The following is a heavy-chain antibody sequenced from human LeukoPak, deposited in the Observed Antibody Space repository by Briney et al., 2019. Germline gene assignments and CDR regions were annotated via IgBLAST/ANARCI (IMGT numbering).Heavy chain of an antibody. J-gene: IGHJ4*02. CDR3: ARGRTAMSIFDY. D-gene: IGHD5-18*01. CDR1: GFTFSSYG. Sequence: PGGSLRLSCAASGFTFSSYGMHWVRQAPGKGLEWVIFIRYDGSNKYYADSVKGRFTISRDNSKNTLYLQMNSLRAEDTAVYYCARGRTAMSIFDYWGKGTLVTVSS. CDR2: IRYDGSNK. V-gene: IGHV3-30*02.